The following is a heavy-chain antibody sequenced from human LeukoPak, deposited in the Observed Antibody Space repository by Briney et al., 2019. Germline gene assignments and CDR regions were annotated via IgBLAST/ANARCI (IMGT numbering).Heavy chain of an antibody. D-gene: IGHD5-18*01. CDR3: AKGGYSYGPMYYFDY. CDR1: GFTFSSYA. J-gene: IGHJ4*02. CDR2: ISGSGGST. Sequence: GGSLRLSCAASGFTFSSYAMSWVRQAPGKGLEWVSAISGSGGSTYYADSVKGRFTISGDNSKNTLYLQMNSLRAEDTAVYYCAKGGYSYGPMYYFDYWGQGTLVTVSS. V-gene: IGHV3-23*01.